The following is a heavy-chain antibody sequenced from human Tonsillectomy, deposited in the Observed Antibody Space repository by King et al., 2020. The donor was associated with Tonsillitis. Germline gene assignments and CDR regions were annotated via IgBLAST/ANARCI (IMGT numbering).Heavy chain of an antibody. J-gene: IGHJ6*03. V-gene: IGHV1-69*01. Sequence: QLVQSGAEVKKPGSSVKVSCKASGGTFSSYAISWVRQAPGQGLEWMGGIIPLFGTANYAQKFQGRVTITADETTSTAYMELSSLRSEDMAVYYCARVRGDFDWLLRTYYYYYMDVWGKGTTVTVSS. CDR2: IIPLFGTA. D-gene: IGHD3-9*01. CDR3: ARVRGDFDWLLRTYYYYYMDV. CDR1: GGTFSSYA.